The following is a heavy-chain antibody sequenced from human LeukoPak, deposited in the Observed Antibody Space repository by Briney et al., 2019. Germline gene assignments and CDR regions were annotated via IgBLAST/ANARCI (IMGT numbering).Heavy chain of an antibody. J-gene: IGHJ3*02. CDR1: GYTFTSYG. V-gene: IGHV1-18*01. Sequence: ASVKVSCKASGYTFTSYGISWVRQAPGQGLERMGWISAYNGNTNYAQKLQGRVTMTTDTSTGTAYMELRSLRSDDTAVYYCARDPAVWDSSGYYSHAFDIWGQGTMVTVSS. D-gene: IGHD3-22*01. CDR2: ISAYNGNT. CDR3: ARDPAVWDSSGYYSHAFDI.